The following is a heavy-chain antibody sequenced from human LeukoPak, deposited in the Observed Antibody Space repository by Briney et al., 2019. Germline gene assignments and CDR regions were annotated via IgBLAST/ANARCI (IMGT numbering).Heavy chain of an antibody. J-gene: IGHJ4*02. Sequence: ASETLSLTCTVSGGSISSYYWSWIRQPPGKGLEWIGYIYYSGSTNYNPSLKSRVTISVDTSKNQFSLKLSSVTAADTAVYYCAREPYYDSSGADYWGQGTLVTVSS. CDR1: GGSISSYY. CDR3: AREPYYDSSGADY. V-gene: IGHV4-59*01. D-gene: IGHD3-22*01. CDR2: IYYSGST.